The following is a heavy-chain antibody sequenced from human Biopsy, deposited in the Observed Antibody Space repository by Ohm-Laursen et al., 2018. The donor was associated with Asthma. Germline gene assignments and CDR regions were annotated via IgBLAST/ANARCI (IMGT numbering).Heavy chain of an antibody. CDR3: ARTFHFWSPYHAEHYQL. V-gene: IGHV3-53*01. Sequence: SLRLSCAASGFAVSRDHMFWVRQAPGKGLEWVSVIYSGGTSHTADYVRGRFTISRDYSKNTLYLQMHSLRAEDTAVYYCARTFHFWSPYHAEHYQLWGQGTLVTVSS. D-gene: IGHD3-3*02. CDR1: GFAVSRDH. CDR2: IYSGGTS. J-gene: IGHJ1*01.